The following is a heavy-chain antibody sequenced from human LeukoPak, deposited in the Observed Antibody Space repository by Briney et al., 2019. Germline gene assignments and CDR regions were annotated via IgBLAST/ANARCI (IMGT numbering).Heavy chain of an antibody. Sequence: PGGSLRLSCAASGFTFSDYAMSWVRQAPGKGREWVSAISGSGGSTYYADSVKGRFTISRDNSKNTLYLQMNSLRAEDTAVYYCAKETAMVTLGYFDYWGQGTLVTVSS. J-gene: IGHJ4*02. CDR1: GFTFSDYA. CDR3: AKETAMVTLGYFDY. CDR2: ISGSGGST. V-gene: IGHV3-23*01. D-gene: IGHD5-18*01.